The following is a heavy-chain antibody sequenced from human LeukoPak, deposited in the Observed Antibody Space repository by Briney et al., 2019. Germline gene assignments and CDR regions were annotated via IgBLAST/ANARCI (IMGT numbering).Heavy chain of an antibody. D-gene: IGHD3-10*01. J-gene: IGHJ4*02. Sequence: ASVKVSCKASGYTFTNFDINWVRQAPGQGLEWLGWMNPDSGNSGSAHKFQGRVTITRDTSTSTAYIELTSLRSDATAVYFCARGRLVRGDYLDYWGQGAQVTVSS. CDR2: MNPDSGNS. V-gene: IGHV1-8*01. CDR3: ARGRLVRGDYLDY. CDR1: GYTFTNFD.